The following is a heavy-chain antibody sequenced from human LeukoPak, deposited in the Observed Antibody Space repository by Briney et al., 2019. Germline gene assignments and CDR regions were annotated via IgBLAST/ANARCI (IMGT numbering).Heavy chain of an antibody. CDR1: GGSISSYY. CDR2: IYTSGST. Sequence: PSETLSLTCTVSGGSISSYYWSWIRQPAGKGLEWIGRIYTSGSTNYNPSLKSRVTMSVDTSKNQFSLKLSSVTAADTAVYYCATSRKCGGDCYAYFQHWGQGTLVTVSS. CDR3: ATSRKCGGDCYAYFQH. D-gene: IGHD2-21*02. V-gene: IGHV4-4*07. J-gene: IGHJ1*01.